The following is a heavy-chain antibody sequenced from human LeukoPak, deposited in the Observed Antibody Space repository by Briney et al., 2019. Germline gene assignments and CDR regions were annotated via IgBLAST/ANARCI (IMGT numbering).Heavy chain of an antibody. Sequence: PSETLSLTCTVSGGSISSYYRSWIRQPAGKGLEWIGRIYTSGSTNYNASLKGRVSMSVDTSKNQFSLKLSSVTAADTAVFYCASDSSGSYREFDYWGQGTLVTVSS. J-gene: IGHJ4*02. CDR2: IYTSGST. CDR3: ASDSSGSYREFDY. D-gene: IGHD1-26*01. CDR1: GGSISSYY. V-gene: IGHV4-4*07.